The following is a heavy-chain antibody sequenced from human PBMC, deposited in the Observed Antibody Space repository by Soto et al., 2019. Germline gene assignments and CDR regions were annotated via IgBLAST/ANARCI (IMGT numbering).Heavy chain of an antibody. CDR1: GGPFNNHA. V-gene: IGHV1-69*01. Sequence: QVQLVQSGAEVKKPGSSVKVSCKTSGGPFNNHAINWVRQAPGQGLEWVGLVIPTLATADYAQKFQGRVTMTGDEVTNTAYMELSSLRSDDTGVYYCASDYGEIDAFDIWGQGTLVTVSS. CDR3: ASDYGEIDAFDI. D-gene: IGHD4-17*01. J-gene: IGHJ3*02. CDR2: VIPTLATA.